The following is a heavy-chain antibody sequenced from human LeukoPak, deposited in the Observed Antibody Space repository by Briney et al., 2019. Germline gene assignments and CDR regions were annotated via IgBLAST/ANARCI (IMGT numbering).Heavy chain of an antibody. CDR1: GGSISSYY. J-gene: IGHJ3*02. D-gene: IGHD2-2*01. V-gene: IGHV4-4*07. CDR3: ARDHFNPFVVVPAAHDAFDI. CDR2: IYTSGST. Sequence: SETLSLTCTVSGGSISSYYWSWIRQPAGKGLEWIGRIYTSGSTNYNPSLKSRVTMSVDTSKNQFSLKLSSVTAADTAVYYCARDHFNPFVVVPAAHDAFDIWGQGTMVTVSS.